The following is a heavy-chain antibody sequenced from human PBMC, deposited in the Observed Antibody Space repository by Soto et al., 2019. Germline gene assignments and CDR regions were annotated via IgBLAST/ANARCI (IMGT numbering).Heavy chain of an antibody. CDR2: IDHSDSYA. V-gene: IGHV5-10-1*01. Sequence: PGESLKISCQTSDEIFNTYWITWVRQMPGRGMEWVGRIDHSDSYATYNPSLKGHVILSVDKSMNTAYVQWTSLRASDTAMYFCGRAFGSGHADVWGQGTLVTVSS. CDR1: DEIFNTYW. CDR3: GRAFGSGHADV. J-gene: IGHJ1*01. D-gene: IGHD1-26*01.